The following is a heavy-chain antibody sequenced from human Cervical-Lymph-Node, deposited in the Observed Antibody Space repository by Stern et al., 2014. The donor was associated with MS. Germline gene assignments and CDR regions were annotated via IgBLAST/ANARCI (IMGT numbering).Heavy chain of an antibody. D-gene: IGHD3-10*01. V-gene: IGHV3-21*01. J-gene: IGHJ4*02. CDR2: ISSSSSYI. CDR1: GFTFSSYS. CDR3: ARDNGLYYYGSGSYHFDY. Sequence: EVQLVQSGGGLVKPGGSLRLSCAASGFTFSSYSMNWVRQAPGKGLEWVSSISSSSSYIYYADSVKGRFTISRDNAKNSLYLQMNSLRAEDTAVYYCARDNGLYYYGSGSYHFDYWGQGTLVTVSS.